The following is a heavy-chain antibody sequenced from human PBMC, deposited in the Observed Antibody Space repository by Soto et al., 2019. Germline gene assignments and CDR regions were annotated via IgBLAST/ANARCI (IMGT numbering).Heavy chain of an antibody. CDR3: ARGRREQTYYDILTGYYNYYYYYMDV. CDR2: INHSGST. Sequence: QVQLQQWGAGLLKPSETLSLTCAVYGGSFSGYYWSWIRQPPGKGLEWIGEINHSGSTNYNPSLKSRVTISVDTSKNQFSLKLSSVTAADTAVYYCARGRREQTYYDILTGYYNYYYYYMDVWGKGTTVTVSS. V-gene: IGHV4-34*01. J-gene: IGHJ6*03. D-gene: IGHD3-9*01. CDR1: GGSFSGYY.